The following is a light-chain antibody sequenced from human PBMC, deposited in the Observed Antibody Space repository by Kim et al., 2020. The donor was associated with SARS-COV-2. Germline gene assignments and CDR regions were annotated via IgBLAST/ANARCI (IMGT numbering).Light chain of an antibody. J-gene: IGLJ3*02. CDR2: DVS. CDR3: SSYTSSSTRV. Sequence: GPSITISCTGTSSDVGGYNYVSLYQQHPGKAPKLMIYDVSNRPSGVSNRFSGSKSGNTASLTISGLQAEDEADYYCSSYTSSSTRVFGGGTQLTVL. V-gene: IGLV2-14*03. CDR1: SSDVGGYNY.